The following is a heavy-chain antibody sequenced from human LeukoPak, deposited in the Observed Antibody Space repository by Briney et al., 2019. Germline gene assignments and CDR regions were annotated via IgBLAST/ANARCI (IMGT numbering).Heavy chain of an antibody. V-gene: IGHV3-11*01. Sequence: GGSLRLSCAASGITFSDYYMTWIRQAPGKGLEWVSYISSSGTMNYADSVKGRFTISRDNAKNSLYLQMNSLRVEDTAVYYCASVLWFGGIFFDYWGQGTLVTVSS. J-gene: IGHJ4*02. CDR1: GITFSDYY. D-gene: IGHD3-10*01. CDR3: ASVLWFGGIFFDY. CDR2: ISSSGTM.